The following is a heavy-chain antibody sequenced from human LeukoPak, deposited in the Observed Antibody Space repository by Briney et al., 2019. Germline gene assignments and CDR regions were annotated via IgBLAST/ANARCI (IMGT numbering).Heavy chain of an antibody. CDR3: ARDRGGGSSWYYYYGMDV. J-gene: IGHJ6*04. D-gene: IGHD2-15*01. CDR2: ISYDGSNK. CDR1: GFTFSSYA. V-gene: IGHV3-30*04. Sequence: PGRSLRLSCAASGFTFSSYAMHWVRQAPGKGLEWVAVISYDGSNKYYADSVKGRFTISRDNSKNTLYLQMNSLRAEDTAVYYCARDRGGGSSWYYYYGMDVWGKGTTVTVSS.